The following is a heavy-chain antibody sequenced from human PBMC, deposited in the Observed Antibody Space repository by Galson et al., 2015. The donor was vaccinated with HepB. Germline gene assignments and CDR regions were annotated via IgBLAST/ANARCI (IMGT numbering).Heavy chain of an antibody. CDR2: INADNGYT. Sequence: SVKVSCKASGYTFSTYSITWVRQAPGQGLEWMGWINADNGYTDYAQKVQGRVTMTTDTSTSTAYMELRRLRSDDTAVYYCARGRYDTSAPDHWGQGTLVTVSS. CDR3: ARGRYDTSAPDH. J-gene: IGHJ5*02. V-gene: IGHV1-18*01. CDR1: GYTFSTYS. D-gene: IGHD2-2*01.